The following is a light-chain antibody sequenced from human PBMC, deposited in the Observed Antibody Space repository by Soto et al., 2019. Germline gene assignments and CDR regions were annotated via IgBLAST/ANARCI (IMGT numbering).Light chain of an antibody. CDR1: QSVRSN. V-gene: IGKV3-11*01. CDR2: GAS. CDR3: QQRRYWPVT. Sequence: EIVMTQSPATLSVSPGERATLSCRASQSVRSNLAWYQQKPGQAPRLLIYGASNRATGVPARFSGSGSGTDFTLTISSLEPEDFAVYYCQQRRYWPVTFGQGTKVDIK. J-gene: IGKJ1*01.